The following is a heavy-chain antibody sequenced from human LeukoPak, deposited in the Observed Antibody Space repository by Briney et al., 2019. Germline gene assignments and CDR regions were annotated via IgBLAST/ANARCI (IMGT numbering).Heavy chain of an antibody. Sequence: PGGSLRLSCAASGFTFSSYAMNWVRQAPGKGLEWVSGISGSGDSTYYADSVKGRFTVSRDNSRNTLYLQMNSPRAEDTAVYYCAKGRAMAGSDYWGQGTLVTVSS. J-gene: IGHJ4*02. CDR1: GFTFSSYA. CDR3: AKGRAMAGSDY. CDR2: ISGSGDST. D-gene: IGHD6-19*01. V-gene: IGHV3-23*01.